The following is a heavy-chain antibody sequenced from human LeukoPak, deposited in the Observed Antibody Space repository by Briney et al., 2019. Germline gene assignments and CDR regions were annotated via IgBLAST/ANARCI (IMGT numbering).Heavy chain of an antibody. D-gene: IGHD5/OR15-5a*01. CDR1: GYTFTAYY. Sequence: ASVKVSCKASGYTFTAYYMHWVRQAPGQGLEWMGWINPHSGATNYAQRFQGRVSMDASIDTAYMELSRLTSDDTAVYYCATSSSVTHTRDPWGQGTLVTVSS. CDR2: INPHSGAT. CDR3: ATSSSVTHTRDP. V-gene: IGHV1-2*02. J-gene: IGHJ5*02.